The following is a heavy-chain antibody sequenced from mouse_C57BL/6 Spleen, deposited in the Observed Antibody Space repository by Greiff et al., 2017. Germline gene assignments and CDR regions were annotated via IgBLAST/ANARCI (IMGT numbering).Heavy chain of an antibody. CDR2: ISSGGDYI. CDR1: GFTFSSYA. V-gene: IGHV5-9-1*02. Sequence: EVQGVESGEGLVKPGGSLKLSCAASGFTFSSYAMSWVRQTPEKRLEWVAYISSGGDYIYYADTVKGRFTISRDNARNTLYLQMSSLKSEDTAMYYCTRAVYDGYRFAYWGQGTLVTVSA. CDR3: TRAVYDGYRFAY. D-gene: IGHD2-3*01. J-gene: IGHJ3*01.